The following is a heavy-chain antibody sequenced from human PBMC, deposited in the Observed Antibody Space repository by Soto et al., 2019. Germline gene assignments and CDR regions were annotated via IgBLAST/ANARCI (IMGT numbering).Heavy chain of an antibody. Sequence: QITLKESGPTLVKPTQTLTLTCTFSGFSFGVSGVGVGWIRQPPGRALEWLGLVFWNDDKRYSQSLESRLTLTKDTSNNQVVLTVTNLDPGDTGTYDCAREYTYDFDHWGQGTLVTVSS. J-gene: IGHJ4*02. CDR2: VFWNDDK. CDR1: GFSFGVSGVG. V-gene: IGHV2-5*01. CDR3: AREYTYDFDH. D-gene: IGHD3-16*01.